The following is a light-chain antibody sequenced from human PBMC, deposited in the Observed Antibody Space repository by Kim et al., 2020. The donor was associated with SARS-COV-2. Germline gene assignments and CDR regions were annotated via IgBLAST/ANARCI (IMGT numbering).Light chain of an antibody. J-gene: IGKJ2*01. CDR3: QQSDSMPYT. Sequence: SPSVGDRVPFTYRESQSISIYLNWYQHKSGKAPQLLIYAASRVQSGVPSRFSGRGSETDFPLTISSLQLEDFTSYYCQQSDSMPYTFGQGTKLEI. CDR1: QSISIY. V-gene: IGKV1-39*01. CDR2: AAS.